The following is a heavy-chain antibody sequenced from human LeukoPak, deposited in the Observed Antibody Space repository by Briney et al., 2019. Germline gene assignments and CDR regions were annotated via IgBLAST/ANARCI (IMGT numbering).Heavy chain of an antibody. CDR2: IYYSGST. J-gene: IGHJ4*02. CDR3: ARVVYGDLYTYDN. CDR1: GGSISSYY. D-gene: IGHD4-17*01. V-gene: IGHV4-59*01. Sequence: PSETLSLTCTVSGGSISSYYWSWIRQPPGKGLEWIGYIYYSGSTNYNPSLKSRVTISVDTSKNQFSLKLSSVTASAPAVYYFARVVYGDLYTYDNRSQGTLVTVSS.